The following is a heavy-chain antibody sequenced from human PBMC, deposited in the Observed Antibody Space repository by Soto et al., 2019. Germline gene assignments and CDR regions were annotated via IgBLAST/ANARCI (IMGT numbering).Heavy chain of an antibody. CDR2: INHSGST. CDR1: DGSFSGYC. J-gene: IGHJ4*02. V-gene: IGHV4-34*01. D-gene: IGHD6-19*01. Sequence: SETLSLTCAVYDGSFSGYCWSWIRQPPGKGLEWIGEINHSGSTNYNPSLKSRVTISVDTSKNQFSLKLSSVTAADTAVYYCARGRGAVAGLLWGQGTLVTVSS. CDR3: ARGRGAVAGLL.